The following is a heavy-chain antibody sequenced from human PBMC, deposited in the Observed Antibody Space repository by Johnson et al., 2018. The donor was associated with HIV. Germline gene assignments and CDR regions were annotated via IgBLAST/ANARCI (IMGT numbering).Heavy chain of an antibody. D-gene: IGHD1-26*01. Sequence: QEQLVESGGGVVQPGRSLRLSCAASGFTFSSYGMHWVRQAPGKGLEWVAVISYDGSNKYYADSVKGRFTISRDNSKNTLYLQMNSLRAEDTAVYYCAKEHIGSFHDAFDIWGQGTMVTVSS. CDR1: GFTFSSYG. V-gene: IGHV3-30*18. J-gene: IGHJ3*02. CDR2: ISYDGSNK. CDR3: AKEHIGSFHDAFDI.